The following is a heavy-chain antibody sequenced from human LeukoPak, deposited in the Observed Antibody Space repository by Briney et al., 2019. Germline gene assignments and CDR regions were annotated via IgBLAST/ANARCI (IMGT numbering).Heavy chain of an antibody. CDR1: GYTFTGYY. CDR2: INPNSGGT. Sequence: ASVKVSRKASGYTFTGYYMHWVRQAPGQGLEWMGWINPNSGGTNYAQKFQGRVTMTRDTSISTAYMELSRLRSDDTAVYYCARESSSSGAHDYWGQGTLVTVSS. V-gene: IGHV1-2*02. D-gene: IGHD6-6*01. J-gene: IGHJ4*02. CDR3: ARESSSSGAHDY.